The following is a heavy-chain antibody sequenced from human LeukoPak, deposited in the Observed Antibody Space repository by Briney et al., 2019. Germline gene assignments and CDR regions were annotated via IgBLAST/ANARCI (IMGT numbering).Heavy chain of an antibody. D-gene: IGHD3-22*01. Sequence: PGGSLRLSCAASGFTFDDYAMHWVRQAPGKGLEWVSGISWNSGSIGYADSVKGQFTISRDNAKNSLYLQMNSLRAEDTALYYCAKGSYYYDSSGLDAFDIWGQGTMVTVSS. V-gene: IGHV3-9*01. J-gene: IGHJ3*02. CDR1: GFTFDDYA. CDR2: ISWNSGSI. CDR3: AKGSYYYDSSGLDAFDI.